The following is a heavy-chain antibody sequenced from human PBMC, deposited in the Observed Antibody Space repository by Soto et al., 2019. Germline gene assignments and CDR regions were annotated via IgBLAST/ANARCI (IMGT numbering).Heavy chain of an antibody. CDR2: IYHSGST. Sequence: PSETLSLTCAVSGYSISSGYYWGWIRQPPGKGLEWIGSIYHSGSTYYNPSLKSRVTISVDTSKNQFSLKLRSVTAADTAVYFCTRQDDYWGQGTMVTVSS. V-gene: IGHV4-38-2*01. CDR1: GYSISSGYY. J-gene: IGHJ4*02. CDR3: TRQDDY.